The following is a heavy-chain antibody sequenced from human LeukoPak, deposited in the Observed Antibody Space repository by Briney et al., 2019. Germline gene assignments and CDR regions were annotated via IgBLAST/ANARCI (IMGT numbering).Heavy chain of an antibody. D-gene: IGHD3-22*01. V-gene: IGHV1-2*02. J-gene: IGHJ6*02. CDR1: GYTFTDYF. Sequence: ASVKVSCKTSGYTFTDYFVHWVRQAPGQGLEWMGWINPNSGGTEYAQKFLGRVTMTRDTSISTAYMEQSRLRSDDTAVYFCAREYYYDSSGYSVDYYYYGMDVWGQGTTVTVSS. CDR3: AREYYYDSSGYSVDYYYYGMDV. CDR2: INPNSGGT.